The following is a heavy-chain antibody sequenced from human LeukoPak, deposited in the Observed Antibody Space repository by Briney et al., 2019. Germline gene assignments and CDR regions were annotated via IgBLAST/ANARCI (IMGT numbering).Heavy chain of an antibody. CDR3: AGSSGWYLAY. J-gene: IGHJ4*02. V-gene: IGHV3-23*01. CDR1: GFTFGSYG. D-gene: IGHD6-19*01. Sequence: GGSLRLSCAASGFTFGSYGMNWVRQAPGKGLEWVSAISGSGGITYYADSVKGRFTISRDNSMNTVYLQMNSLRVEDTAVYYCAGSSGWYLAYWGQGTLVIGSS. CDR2: ISGSGGIT.